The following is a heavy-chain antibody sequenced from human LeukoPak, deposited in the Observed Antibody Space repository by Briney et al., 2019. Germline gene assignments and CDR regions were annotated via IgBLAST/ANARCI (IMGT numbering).Heavy chain of an antibody. CDR3: ARVRCSGGSCYSPGYYYGMDV. J-gene: IGHJ6*02. Sequence: SETLSLTCTVSGGSISSGDYYWSWIRQPPGKGLEWIGYIYYSGSTYYNPSLKSRVTISVDTSKNQFSLKLSSVTAADTAVYYCARVRCSGGSCYSPGYYYGMDVWGQGTTATVSS. V-gene: IGHV4-30-4*01. CDR1: GGSISSGDYY. CDR2: IYYSGST. D-gene: IGHD2-15*01.